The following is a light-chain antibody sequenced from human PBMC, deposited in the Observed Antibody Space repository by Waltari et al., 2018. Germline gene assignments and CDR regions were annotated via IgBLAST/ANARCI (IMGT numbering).Light chain of an antibody. V-gene: IGLV2-23*02. Sequence: QSALPQPASASGSPGQSLTIPCTGTSRDVGSYDLVSWYQQHPGKAPKLMIYEVYKRPSGVSNRFSGSKSGNTASLTISGLQAEDEADYYCCSYAGSSTFTFGGGTKLTVL. CDR1: SRDVGSYDL. CDR3: CSYAGSSTFT. CDR2: EVY. J-gene: IGLJ2*01.